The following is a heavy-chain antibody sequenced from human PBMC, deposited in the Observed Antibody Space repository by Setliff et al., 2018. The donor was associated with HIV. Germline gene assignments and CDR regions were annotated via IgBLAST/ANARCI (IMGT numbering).Heavy chain of an antibody. CDR1: GGSFSAYY. Sequence: SETLSLTCAVYGGSFSAYYWSWIRQTPGKGLEWIGEINHSGGTNYNPSLKSRVTMSVDTSKNQFSLKLSSVTAADTAVFYCARGGYSYGFGRHRAYFQYWGQGTQVTVAS. V-gene: IGHV4-34*01. D-gene: IGHD5-18*01. CDR2: INHSGGT. J-gene: IGHJ1*01. CDR3: ARGGYSYGFGRHRAYFQY.